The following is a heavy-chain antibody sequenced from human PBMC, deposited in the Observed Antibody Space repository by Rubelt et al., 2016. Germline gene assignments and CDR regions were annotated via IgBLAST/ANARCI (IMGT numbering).Heavy chain of an antibody. CDR1: GGSFSGYY. CDR3: ASCLRGYYYYYGMDV. J-gene: IGHJ6*02. CDR2: INHSGST. V-gene: IGHV4-34*01. Sequence: QVQLQQWGAGLLKPSETLSLTCAVYGGSFSGYYWSWIRQPPGKGLEWIGEINHSGSTNYNPSLKVRVTIAGDTSKNQFSLKLSSVTAADTAVYYCASCLRGYYYYYGMDVWGQGTTVTVSS.